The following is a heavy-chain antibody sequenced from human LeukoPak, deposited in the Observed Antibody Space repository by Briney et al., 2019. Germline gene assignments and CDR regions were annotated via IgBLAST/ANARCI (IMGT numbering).Heavy chain of an antibody. V-gene: IGHV3-7*01. D-gene: IGHD5-24*01. J-gene: IGHJ5*02. CDR3: ASAEYRSRWLHP. CDR2: IKGDGSEK. CDR1: GFTFSSDW. Sequence: GGSLRLSCAATGFTFSSDWMSWVRLAPGKGLDWVANIKGDGSEKWYADSVKGRFTISRDNAQNSVHLQMNSLRAEDTAVYPCASAEYRSRWLHPWGQGTLVTVTS.